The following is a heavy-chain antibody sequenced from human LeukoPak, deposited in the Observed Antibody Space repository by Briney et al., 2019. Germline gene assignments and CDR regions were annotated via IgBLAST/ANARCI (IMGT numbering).Heavy chain of an antibody. V-gene: IGHV1-3*01. J-gene: IGHJ5*02. CDR3: ARVSYRDNWFDP. D-gene: IGHD1-26*01. Sequence: ASVKASCKASGYTFTSYAMHWVRQAPGQRLEWMGWINAGNGNTKYSQKFQGRVTITRDTSASTAYMELSSLRSEDTAVYYCARVSYRDNWFDPWGQGTLVTVSS. CDR2: INAGNGNT. CDR1: GYTFTSYA.